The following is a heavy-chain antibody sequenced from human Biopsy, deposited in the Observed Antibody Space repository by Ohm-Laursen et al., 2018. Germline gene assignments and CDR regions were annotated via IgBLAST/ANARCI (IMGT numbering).Heavy chain of an antibody. V-gene: IGHV4-59*08. CDR2: IYYSGIT. CDR1: GGSISSYY. D-gene: IGHD3-22*01. J-gene: IGHJ6*02. CDR3: ARHGDFYYDSNIVIGALDI. Sequence: SDTLSLTCTVSGGSISSYYWSWIRQPPGKGLEWIGNIYYSGITNYNPSLKSRVSISVDTSKNQFSLKLSSVTAADTAVYYCARHGDFYYDSNIVIGALDIWGQGTTVTVSS.